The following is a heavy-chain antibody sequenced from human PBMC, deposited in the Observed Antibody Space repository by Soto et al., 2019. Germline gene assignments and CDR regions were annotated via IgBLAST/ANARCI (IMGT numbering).Heavy chain of an antibody. CDR3: ARESDGFWSGNTVDN. CDR2: IYSSGST. Sequence: XETLCLPCTVAGCSISSYYWSWIRQPAGKGLEWIGRIYSSGSTDYNPSLKSRVTMSVDATKNQFSLRLSSVTAADTAVYYCARESDGFWSGNTVDNWGQGNLVTVSS. J-gene: IGHJ4*02. D-gene: IGHD3-3*01. V-gene: IGHV4-4*07. CDR1: GCSISSYY.